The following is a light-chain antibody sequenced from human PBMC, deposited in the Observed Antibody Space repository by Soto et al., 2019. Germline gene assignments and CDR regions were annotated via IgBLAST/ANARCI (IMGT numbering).Light chain of an antibody. Sequence: QSVLTQPASVSGSPGQSITISCTGTSSDVGAYNFVSWHQQHPGKAPKLMIYNVYDRPSGISYRFSGSKSGNTASLTISGLQGEDEADYYCSAYTVSRTYALGTGTKVTVL. CDR3: SAYTVSRTYA. V-gene: IGLV2-14*03. J-gene: IGLJ1*01. CDR1: SSDVGAYNF. CDR2: NVY.